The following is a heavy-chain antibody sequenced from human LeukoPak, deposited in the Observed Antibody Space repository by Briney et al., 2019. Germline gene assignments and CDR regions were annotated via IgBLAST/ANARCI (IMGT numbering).Heavy chain of an antibody. CDR1: GGSFSGYY. Sequence: SETLSLTCAVYGGSFSGYYWSWIRQPPGKGLEWIGEINHSGSTNYNPSLKSRVTISVDTSKNQFSLKLSSVTAADTAVYYCARSGYFVYYGMDVLGQGTTVTVSS. V-gene: IGHV4-34*01. CDR3: ARSGYFVYYGMDV. J-gene: IGHJ6*02. D-gene: IGHD3-9*01. CDR2: INHSGST.